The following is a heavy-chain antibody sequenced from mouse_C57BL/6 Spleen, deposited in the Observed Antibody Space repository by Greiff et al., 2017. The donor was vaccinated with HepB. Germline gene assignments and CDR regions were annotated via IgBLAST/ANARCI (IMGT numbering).Heavy chain of an antibody. J-gene: IGHJ2*01. Sequence: VQLQESGAELVKPGASVKMSCKASGYTFTSYWITWVKQRPGQGLEWIGDIYPGSGSTNYNEKFKSKATLTVDTSSSTAYMQLSSLTSEDSAVYYWARSLYYFDYWGQGTTLTVSS. V-gene: IGHV1-55*01. D-gene: IGHD2-3*01. CDR3: ARSLYYFDY. CDR2: IYPGSGST. CDR1: GYTFTSYW.